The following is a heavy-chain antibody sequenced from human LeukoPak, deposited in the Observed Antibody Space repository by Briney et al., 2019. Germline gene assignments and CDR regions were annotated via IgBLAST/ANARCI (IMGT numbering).Heavy chain of an antibody. CDR3: ASHAAILRSGYYYYMDV. J-gene: IGHJ6*03. Sequence: SETLSLTCTVSGGSISSHYWSWIRQPPGKGLEWIGYIYYSGSTNYNPSLESRVTISVDTSKNQFSLKLSSVTAADTAVYYCASHAAILRSGYYYYMDVWGKGTTVTVSS. V-gene: IGHV4-59*11. D-gene: IGHD2-2*02. CDR2: IYYSGST. CDR1: GGSISSHY.